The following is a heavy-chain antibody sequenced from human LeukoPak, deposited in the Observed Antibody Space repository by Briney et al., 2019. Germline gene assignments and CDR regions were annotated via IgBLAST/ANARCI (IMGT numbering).Heavy chain of an antibody. D-gene: IGHD5-18*01. CDR1: GFTFSVYA. CDR3: AKGGYSNGRYYYYYMDV. J-gene: IGHJ6*03. CDR2: FSFNGEST. V-gene: IGHV3-23*01. Sequence: GGSLRLSCAAYGFTFSVYAMTWVRQAPGKGLEWVSSFSFNGESTYYADSAKGRFTISRDNSKNTLYLQMNSLRAEDTAVYYCAKGGYSNGRYYYYYMDVWGEGTTVTVSS.